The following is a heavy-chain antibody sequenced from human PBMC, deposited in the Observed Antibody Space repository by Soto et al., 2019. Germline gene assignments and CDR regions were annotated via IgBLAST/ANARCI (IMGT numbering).Heavy chain of an antibody. CDR3: ARSRSMVEWIANVTTYAYGMDV. V-gene: IGHV1-46*01. D-gene: IGHD2-21*01. Sequence: QVQLVQSGAEVKKPGASVKVSCQTSGYTFTSYYMHWVRQAPGQGLAWLGMINPSGGYTKYSKKLQDRVTMTRDADTNIVSMELSSLTSEDTAVYFCARSRSMVEWIANVTTYAYGMDVWGQATTVTVSS. CDR2: INPSGGYT. CDR1: GYTFTSYY. J-gene: IGHJ6*02.